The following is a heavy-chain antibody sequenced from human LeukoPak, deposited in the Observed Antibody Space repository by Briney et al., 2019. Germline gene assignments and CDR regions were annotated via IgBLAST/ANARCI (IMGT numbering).Heavy chain of an antibody. J-gene: IGHJ4*02. V-gene: IGHV3-9*01. Sequence: GGSLRLSCAASGFTFDDYAMHWVRQAPGKGLEWVSGISWNSGSIGYADSVKGRFTISRDNSKNTLYLQMNSLRAEDTAVYYCAKDLLGTMVRGLDYWGQGTLVTVSS. CDR2: ISWNSGSI. D-gene: IGHD3-10*01. CDR1: GFTFDDYA. CDR3: AKDLLGTMVRGLDY.